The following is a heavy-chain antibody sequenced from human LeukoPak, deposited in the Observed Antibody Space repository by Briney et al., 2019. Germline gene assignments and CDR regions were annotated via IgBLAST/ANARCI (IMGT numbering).Heavy chain of an antibody. CDR1: GFTFDEYA. CDR3: ARRAGGIYYYYGMDV. V-gene: IGHV3-43*02. D-gene: IGHD2-8*02. CDR2: ISGDGGSI. Sequence: PGGSLRLSCAASGFTFDEYAIYWVRQGPGKGLEWVSLISGDGGSIYYADSVKGRFTISRDNAKNTLYLQMNSLRAEDTAVYYCARRAGGIYYYYGMDVWGQGTTVTVSS. J-gene: IGHJ6*02.